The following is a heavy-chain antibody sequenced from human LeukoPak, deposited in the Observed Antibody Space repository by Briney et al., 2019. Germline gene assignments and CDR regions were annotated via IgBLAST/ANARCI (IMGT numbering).Heavy chain of an antibody. J-gene: IGHJ3*02. CDR3: ARGSGISSSVVVLKTWNSFDI. D-gene: IGHD2-15*01. V-gene: IGHV4-39*02. Sequence: SETLSLTCTVSADSIDSSNSYWGWIRQSPGKGLEWIGSLYSIGAVYYNPSLKSRLTISEDTSRGHLSLTLSSVTAGDTAVYYCARGSGISSSVVVLKTWNSFDIWGRGTKVTVSS. CDR2: LYSIGAV. CDR1: ADSIDSSNSY.